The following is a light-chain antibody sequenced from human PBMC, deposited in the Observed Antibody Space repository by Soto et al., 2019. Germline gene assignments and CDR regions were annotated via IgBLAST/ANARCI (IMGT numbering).Light chain of an antibody. CDR3: QQSITAPLT. J-gene: IGKJ4*01. CDR2: SAS. CDR1: QSIDNY. V-gene: IGKV1-39*01. Sequence: DIQMTQSPSSLSASVGDRVTITCRAGQSIDNYLNWYQQKSGKAPQLLIYSASHLQSGVPSRFSGGGYGTDFILTLSSLQPEDSAIYFCQQSITAPLTFGGGTKVEIK.